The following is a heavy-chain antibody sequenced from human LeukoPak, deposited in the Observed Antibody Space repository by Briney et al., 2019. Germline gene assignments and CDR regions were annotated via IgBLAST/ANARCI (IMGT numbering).Heavy chain of an antibody. V-gene: IGHV1-18*01. Sequence: GASVKVSCKASGYTFTSYGISWVRQAPGQVLEWMVWISAYNGNTNSAQKLQGRVTMTEDTSTSTAYMELRSLRSDDTALYYCARVGRFLEWLPNWFDPWGQGTLVTVSS. D-gene: IGHD3-3*01. CDR1: GYTFTSYG. CDR3: ARVGRFLEWLPNWFDP. CDR2: ISAYNGNT. J-gene: IGHJ5*02.